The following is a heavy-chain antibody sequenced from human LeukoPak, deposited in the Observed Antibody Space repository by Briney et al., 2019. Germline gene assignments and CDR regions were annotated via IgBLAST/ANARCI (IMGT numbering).Heavy chain of an antibody. CDR2: ISYDGNNT. CDR3: ATRDFDF. V-gene: IGHV3-30*03. J-gene: IGHJ4*02. CDR1: GFNFRHYG. Sequence: GRSLRLSCVASGFNFRHYGIHWVRQAPGKGPQWVAVISYDGNNTFYADSVKGRFTVFRDNSKNTVFLQMNNLRHEDTALYYCATRDFDFWGQGTLVTVSS.